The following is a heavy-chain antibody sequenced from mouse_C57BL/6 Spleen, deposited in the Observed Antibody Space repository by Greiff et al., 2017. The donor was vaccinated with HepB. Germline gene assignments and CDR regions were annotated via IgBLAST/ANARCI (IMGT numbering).Heavy chain of an antibody. J-gene: IGHJ3*01. D-gene: IGHD1-1*01. CDR1: GYSITSGYY. V-gene: IGHV3-6*01. Sequence: EVQLQESGPGLVKPSQSLSLTCSVTGYSITSGYYWNWIRQFPGNKLEWMGYISYDGSNNYNPSLKNRISITRDTSKNQFFLKLNSVTTEDTATYYCARDLYGAWFAYWGQGTLVTVSA. CDR3: ARDLYGAWFAY. CDR2: ISYDGSN.